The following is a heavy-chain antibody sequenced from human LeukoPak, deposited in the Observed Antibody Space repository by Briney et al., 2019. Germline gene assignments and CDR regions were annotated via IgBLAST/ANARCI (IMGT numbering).Heavy chain of an antibody. J-gene: IGHJ4*02. CDR2: ISGSDGST. Sequence: GGSLRLSCAASGFTFSSYAMSWVRQAPGKGLEWVSAISGSDGSTYYVDSVKGRFTISRDNSKNTLYLQMNSLRAEDTAVYYCAKDLAEMATIIDYWGQGTLVTVSS. D-gene: IGHD5-24*01. V-gene: IGHV3-23*01. CDR1: GFTFSSYA. CDR3: AKDLAEMATIIDY.